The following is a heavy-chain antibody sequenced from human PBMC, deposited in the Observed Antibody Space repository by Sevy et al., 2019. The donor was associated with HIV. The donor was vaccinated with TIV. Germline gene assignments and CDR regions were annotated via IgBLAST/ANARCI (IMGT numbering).Heavy chain of an antibody. CDR1: GFTFSKYW. Sequence: GRSLRLSCAASGFTFSKYWMGWVRQAPGKGLEWVANIKQDAGQKYYVDSVKGRFTISRENAKNSLFLQMNSLRAEDTAVYFCARDDGNYYFHYWGQGTLVTVSS. J-gene: IGHJ4*02. D-gene: IGHD1-7*01. CDR2: IKQDAGQK. V-gene: IGHV3-7*01. CDR3: ARDDGNYYFHY.